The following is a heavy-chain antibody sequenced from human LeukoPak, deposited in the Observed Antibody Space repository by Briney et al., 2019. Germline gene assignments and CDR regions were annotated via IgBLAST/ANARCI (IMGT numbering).Heavy chain of an antibody. CDR1: GGSISSYY. CDR3: ARDDSSGYSSRGVFDI. CDR2: IYTSGST. D-gene: IGHD3-22*01. Sequence: SETLSLTCTVSGGSISSYYWSWIRQPAGKGLEWIGRIYTSGSTNYNPSLKSRVTMSVDTSKNQFSLKLSSVTAADTAVYYCARDDSSGYSSRGVFDIWGQGTMVTVSS. V-gene: IGHV4-4*07. J-gene: IGHJ3*02.